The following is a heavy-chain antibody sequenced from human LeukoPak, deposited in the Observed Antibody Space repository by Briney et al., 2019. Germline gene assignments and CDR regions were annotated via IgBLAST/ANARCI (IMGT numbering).Heavy chain of an antibody. V-gene: IGHV3-23*01. CDR2: LSGSGGTT. Sequence: TRGSRRLSCAASGFTFSSYGMSWVRQAPGKGLEWVSALSGSGGTTYNADSVKGRFTISRDNSMNTLYLQMNSLRVEDTAVYYCAKDRAYGFDIWGQGTMATVSS. CDR1: GFTFSSYG. CDR3: AKDRAYGFDI. J-gene: IGHJ3*02. D-gene: IGHD3-10*01.